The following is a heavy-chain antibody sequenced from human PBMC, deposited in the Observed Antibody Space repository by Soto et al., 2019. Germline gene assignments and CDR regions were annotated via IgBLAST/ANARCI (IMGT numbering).Heavy chain of an antibody. CDR1: GYTFTGYY. Sequence: ASVKVSCKASGYTFTGYYMHWVRQAPGQGLEWMGWINPNSGGTNYAQKFQGRVTMTRDTSISTAYMELSRLRSDDTAVYFCARAGQLWLMGIDYWGQGTLVTVSS. J-gene: IGHJ4*02. CDR2: INPNSGGT. V-gene: IGHV1-2*02. D-gene: IGHD5-18*01. CDR3: ARAGQLWLMGIDY.